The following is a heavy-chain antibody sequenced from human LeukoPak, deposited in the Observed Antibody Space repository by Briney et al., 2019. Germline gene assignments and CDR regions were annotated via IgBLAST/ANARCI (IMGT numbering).Heavy chain of an antibody. Sequence: GGSLRLSCAASGFSFSSYSMNWVRQAPGKGLEWVSSISSSSTYIYCADSVKGRFTISRDNAKNSLYLQMNSLRAEDTAVYYCARDHDEGYCSGGSCSGWFDPWGQGTLVTVSS. V-gene: IGHV3-21*01. CDR3: ARDHDEGYCSGGSCSGWFDP. J-gene: IGHJ5*02. CDR2: ISSSSTYI. D-gene: IGHD2-15*01. CDR1: GFSFSSYS.